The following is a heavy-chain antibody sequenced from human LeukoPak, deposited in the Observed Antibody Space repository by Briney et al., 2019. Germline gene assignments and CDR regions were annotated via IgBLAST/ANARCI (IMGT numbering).Heavy chain of an antibody. Sequence: PSETLSLTCTVSGGSISSYYWGWIRQPPGKGLEWIGSIYYSGSTYYNLSLKSRVTISVDTSKNQFSLKLSSVTAADTAVYYCAREEMATMDYWGQGTLVTVSS. CDR1: GGSISSYY. CDR2: IYYSGST. CDR3: AREEMATMDY. V-gene: IGHV4-39*07. J-gene: IGHJ4*02. D-gene: IGHD5-24*01.